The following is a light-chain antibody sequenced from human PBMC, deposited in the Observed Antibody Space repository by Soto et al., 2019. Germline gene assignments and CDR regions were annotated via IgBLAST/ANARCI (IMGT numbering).Light chain of an antibody. CDR1: QCLSSSY. V-gene: IGKV3-20*01. Sequence: EIELTQSPGTLSLSPGERATLSCRASQCLSSSYLAWYQQKPGQAPRLLIQGASSRAAGIPDRFSGSGSGTDFTLTISRLEPEDFAVYYCQQFGSSAWTFGQGTRVEIK. J-gene: IGKJ1*01. CDR3: QQFGSSAWT. CDR2: GAS.